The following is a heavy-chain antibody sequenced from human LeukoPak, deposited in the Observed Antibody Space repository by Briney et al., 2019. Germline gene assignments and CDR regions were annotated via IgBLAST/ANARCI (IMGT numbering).Heavy chain of an antibody. J-gene: IGHJ5*02. CDR1: GGTFSSYA. Sequence: SVKVSCKASGGTFSSYAISWVRQAPGQGLEWMGGIIPIFGTANYAQKFQGRVTITADESTSTAYMELSSLRSEDTAVYYCARDPKSFDWLRVHWFDPWGQGTLSPSPQ. CDR2: IIPIFGTA. D-gene: IGHD3-9*01. CDR3: ARDPKSFDWLRVHWFDP. V-gene: IGHV1-69*01.